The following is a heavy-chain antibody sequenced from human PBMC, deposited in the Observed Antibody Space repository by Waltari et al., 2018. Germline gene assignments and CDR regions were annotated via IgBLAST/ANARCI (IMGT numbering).Heavy chain of an antibody. CDR1: EFPFSTYA. D-gene: IGHD2-21*01. Sequence: QVQLVESGGGVVQRGRSLRLSCAGSEFPFSTYAVHWVRQAQGKGLEWVAVISYNARNIYYVDSVKGRFTISRDNSKKTLYLQMDSLRAEDTAVYYCARDYCDRTYCHGMDVWGQGTTVTVSS. V-gene: IGHV3-30*04. J-gene: IGHJ6*02. CDR3: ARDYCDRTYCHGMDV. CDR2: ISYNARNI.